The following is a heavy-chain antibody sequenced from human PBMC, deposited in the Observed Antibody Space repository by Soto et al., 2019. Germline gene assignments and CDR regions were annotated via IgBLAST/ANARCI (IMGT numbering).Heavy chain of an antibody. V-gene: IGHV3-33*01. Sequence: QVQLVESGGGVVQPGRSLRLSCAASGFTFSSYGMHWVRQAPGKGLEWVAVIWYDGSNKYYADSVKGRFTISRDNSKNTLYLQMNSLRAEDTAVYYCARSPYYYDSSGYYYVGDAFDIWGQGTMVTVSS. D-gene: IGHD3-22*01. CDR3: ARSPYYYDSSGYYYVGDAFDI. CDR1: GFTFSSYG. J-gene: IGHJ3*02. CDR2: IWYDGSNK.